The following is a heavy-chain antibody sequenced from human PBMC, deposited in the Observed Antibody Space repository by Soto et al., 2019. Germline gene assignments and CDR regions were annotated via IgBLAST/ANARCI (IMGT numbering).Heavy chain of an antibody. Sequence: SETLSLTCTVSGGSISGYYWSWIRQPPGKGLEWIAYIHYSGSTNYNPSLKSRVTISVDTSRNQFSLKLRSVTAADTAVYYCARARYDSSGYYYFDYWGQGTLVTVSS. CDR2: IHYSGST. V-gene: IGHV4-59*01. CDR1: GGSISGYY. D-gene: IGHD3-22*01. CDR3: ARARYDSSGYYYFDY. J-gene: IGHJ4*02.